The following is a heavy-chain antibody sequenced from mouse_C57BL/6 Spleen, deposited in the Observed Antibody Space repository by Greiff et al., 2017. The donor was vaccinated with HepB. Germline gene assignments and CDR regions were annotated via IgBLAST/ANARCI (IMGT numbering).Heavy chain of an antibody. V-gene: IGHV7-3*01. J-gene: IGHJ4*01. Sequence: DVMLVESGGGLVQPGGSLSLSCAASGFTFTDYYMSWVRQPPGKALEWLGFIRNKANGYTPEYSASVKGRFTISRDNSQSILYLQMNALRAEDSATYYCARSYGSTYYYAMDYWGQGTSVTVSS. D-gene: IGHD1-1*01. CDR2: IRNKANGYTP. CDR3: ARSYGSTYYYAMDY. CDR1: GFTFTDYY.